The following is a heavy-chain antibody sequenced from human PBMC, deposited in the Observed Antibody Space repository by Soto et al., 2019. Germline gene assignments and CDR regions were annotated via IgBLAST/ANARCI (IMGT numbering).Heavy chain of an antibody. CDR2: ISYDGSNK. D-gene: IGHD2-2*01. CDR3: AKDPAVAADQPYEFDY. Sequence: PGGSLRLSCAASGFTFSSYGMHWVRQAPGKGLEWVAVISYDGSNKYYADSVKGRFTISRDNSKNTLYLQMNSLRAEDTAVYYCAKDPAVAADQPYEFDYWGQGTLVTVSS. CDR1: GFTFSSYG. J-gene: IGHJ4*02. V-gene: IGHV3-30*18.